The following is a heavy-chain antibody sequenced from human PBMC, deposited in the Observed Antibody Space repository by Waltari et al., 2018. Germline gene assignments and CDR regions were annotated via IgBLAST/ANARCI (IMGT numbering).Heavy chain of an antibody. CDR3: GRSMYV. CDR1: GFIFRSYW. V-gene: IGHV3-74*02. CDR2: ISNDGSVT. J-gene: IGHJ6*02. Sequence: EAQLVETGGGLVKPGGSLRLSCSASGFIFRSYWMSWVRQAPGKGLVWVSRISNDGSVTGYADSVKGRFTISRDNAKNTLYLQMNSLRPEDTAVYYCGRSMYVWGHGTTVTVSS.